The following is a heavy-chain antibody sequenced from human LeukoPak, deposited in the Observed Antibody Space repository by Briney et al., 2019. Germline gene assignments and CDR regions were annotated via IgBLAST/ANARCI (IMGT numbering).Heavy chain of an antibody. CDR2: IRYDESKK. CDR1: GFTFSYYG. D-gene: IGHD1-26*01. V-gene: IGHV3-30*02. CDR3: AKSHLPNAYSGTYYCDY. J-gene: IGHJ4*02. Sequence: GGSLRLSXAASGFTFSYYGMHWVRQAPGKGLEWVAFIRYDESKKFYGDSVEGRFTISRDNSKNTLYLQMNSLRTEDTAVYYCAKSHLPNAYSGTYYCDYWGQGTLVTVSS.